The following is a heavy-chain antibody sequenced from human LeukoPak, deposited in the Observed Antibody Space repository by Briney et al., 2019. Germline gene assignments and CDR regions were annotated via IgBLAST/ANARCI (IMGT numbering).Heavy chain of an antibody. CDR3: ARRCYYDGSGYLE. V-gene: IGHV4-39*01. CDR2: IYYSGRT. CDR1: GDSVSRSDSY. J-gene: IGHJ1*01. Sequence: KASETLSLTCSVSGDSVSRSDSYWDWIRQPPGKGLEWTGTIYYSGRTYYSPSFKSRFPMAVDASNNQFSLTLRSVTAADTALYYCARRCYYDGSGYLEWGQGTLLSVSS. D-gene: IGHD3-22*01.